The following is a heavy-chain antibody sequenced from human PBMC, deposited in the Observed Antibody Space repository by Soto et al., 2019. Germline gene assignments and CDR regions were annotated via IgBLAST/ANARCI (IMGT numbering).Heavy chain of an antibody. CDR3: ARLHSVYDPGDV. V-gene: IGHV1-3*01. CDR1: GYTFTSYV. D-gene: IGHD5-12*01. Sequence: QVQLVQSGAEVKNPGASVKVSCKPYGYTFTSYVIHWVRQAPGQSLEWVGWINAGNGDTRYSQKFQVRVTITRDTSASIAYMELSGLTSEDTAVYYCARLHSVYDPGDVWGQGTTVTVSS. J-gene: IGHJ6*02. CDR2: INAGNGDT.